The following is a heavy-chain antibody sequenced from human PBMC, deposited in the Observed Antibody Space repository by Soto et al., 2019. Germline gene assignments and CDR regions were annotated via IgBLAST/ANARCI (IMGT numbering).Heavy chain of an antibody. D-gene: IGHD6-19*01. CDR1: GFTFSDHY. CDR2: SGNKASGYTT. CDR3: ARGYRSFDV. J-gene: IGHJ6*02. Sequence: VQLVESGGGLVQPGGSLRLSCAVSGFTFSDHYMDWVRQAPGKGLEWIGRSGNKASGYTTQYAASVRGRFTVSRDDSRNSLFLQMNSLETGDTAVYYCARGYRSFDVWGRGTTVTVSS. V-gene: IGHV3-72*01.